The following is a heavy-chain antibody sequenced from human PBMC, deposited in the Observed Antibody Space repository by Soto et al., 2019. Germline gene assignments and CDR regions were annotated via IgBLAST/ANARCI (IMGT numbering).Heavy chain of an antibody. CDR1: GGTFSSYA. J-gene: IGHJ5*02. CDR3: AQTPVEMATSTFGDNWFDP. D-gene: IGHD3-16*01. CDR2: IIPIFGTA. V-gene: IGHV1-69*01. Sequence: SGAEVKKPGSSVKVSCKASGGTFSSYAISWVRQAPGQGLEWMGGIIPIFGTANYAQKFQGRVTITADESTSTAYMELSSLRAEDTDVCYCAQTPVEMATSTFGDNWFDPWGQGTLVTVSS.